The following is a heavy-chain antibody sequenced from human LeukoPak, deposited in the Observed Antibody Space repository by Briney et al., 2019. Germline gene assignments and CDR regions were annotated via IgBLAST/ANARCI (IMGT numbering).Heavy chain of an antibody. D-gene: IGHD1-26*01. CDR2: ISSSGSTI. V-gene: IGHV3-48*03. J-gene: IGHJ3*02. CDR1: GFTFSSYE. Sequence: GGSLRLSCAASGFTFSSYEMNWVRQAPGKGLEWVSYISSSGSTIYYADSVKGRFTISRDNSKNTLYLQMNSLRAEDTAVYYCARNLIVGAGDAFDIWGQGTMVTVSS. CDR3: ARNLIVGAGDAFDI.